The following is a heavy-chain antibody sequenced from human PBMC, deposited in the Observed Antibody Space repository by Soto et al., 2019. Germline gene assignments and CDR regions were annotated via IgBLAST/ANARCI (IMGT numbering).Heavy chain of an antibody. D-gene: IGHD6-13*01. CDR1: GFTFSSYG. J-gene: IGHJ6*02. Sequence: GGSLRLSCAASGFTFSSYGMHWVRQAPGKGLEWVAVISYDGSNKYYADSVKGRFTISRDNSKNTLYLQMNSLRAEDTAVYYCAKTIAAAGPQDYYYYGMDVWGQGTTVTVSS. CDR2: ISYDGSNK. CDR3: AKTIAAAGPQDYYYYGMDV. V-gene: IGHV3-30*18.